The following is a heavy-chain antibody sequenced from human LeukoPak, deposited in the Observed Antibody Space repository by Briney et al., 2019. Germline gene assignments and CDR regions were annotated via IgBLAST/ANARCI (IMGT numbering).Heavy chain of an antibody. Sequence: PSETLSLTCTVSSGSIGSSSNYWGWIRQAPGKGLEWIGNVYYSGSTFYNPSLKSRVTISVDTSKNQFSLKLSSVTAADTAVYYCARTHYYGSGTLGWGQGTLVTVSS. CDR3: ARTHYYGSGTLG. V-gene: IGHV4-39*07. CDR2: VYYSGST. CDR1: SGSIGSSSNY. J-gene: IGHJ4*02. D-gene: IGHD3-10*01.